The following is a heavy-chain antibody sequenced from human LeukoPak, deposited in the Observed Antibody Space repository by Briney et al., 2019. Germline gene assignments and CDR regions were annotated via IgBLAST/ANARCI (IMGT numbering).Heavy chain of an antibody. CDR2: IKHDGSDK. V-gene: IGHV3-7*04. CDR1: GFTFSSYW. CDR3: ARDSPAGAGWRSEPTFDY. Sequence: PGGSLRLSCAASGFTFSSYWMTWVRQAPGKGLEWVANIKHDGSDKNYVDSVKGRFTIPRDNAKKSLYLQMNSLRADDTAVYYCARDSPAGAGWRSEPTFDYWGRGTRVTVSS. D-gene: IGHD3-10*01. J-gene: IGHJ4*02.